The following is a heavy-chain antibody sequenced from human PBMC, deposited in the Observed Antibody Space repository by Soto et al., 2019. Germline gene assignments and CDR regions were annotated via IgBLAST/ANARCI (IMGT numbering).Heavy chain of an antibody. CDR3: AWPLYSGYDGVAYY. D-gene: IGHD5-12*01. J-gene: IGHJ4*02. CDR1: GGTFSSYA. Sequence: SVKVSCKASGGTFSSYAISWLRQAPGQGLEWMGGIIPIFGTANYAQKFQGRVTITADESTSTAYMELSSLRSEDTAVYYCAWPLYSGYDGVAYYWGQGTLVTVSS. CDR2: IIPIFGTA. V-gene: IGHV1-69*13.